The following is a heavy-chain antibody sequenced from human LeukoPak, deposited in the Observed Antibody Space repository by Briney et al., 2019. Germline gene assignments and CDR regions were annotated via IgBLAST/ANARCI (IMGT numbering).Heavy chain of an antibody. CDR2: ISSSSGTV. V-gene: IGHV3-48*02. J-gene: IGHJ4*02. D-gene: IGHD3-10*01. Sequence: GSLRLSCVASGFTFSSYNMNWVRQAPGKGLEWVSYISSSSGTVYYADSVKGRFSISRDNAKNSLYLQMNSLRDEDTAVYFCTRGRATDYWGQGTLVTVSS. CDR3: TRGRATDY. CDR1: GFTFSSYN.